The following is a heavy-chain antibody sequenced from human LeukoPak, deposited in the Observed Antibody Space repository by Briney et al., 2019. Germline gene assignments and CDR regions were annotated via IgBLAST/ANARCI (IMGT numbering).Heavy chain of an antibody. CDR1: GFTFSSYA. CDR3: ARDHCSSTSCSYFDY. Sequence: PGGSLRLSCAASGFTFSSYAMHWVRQAPGKGLEWVAVISYDGSSKYYADSVKGRFTISRDNSKNTLYLQMNSLRAEDTAVYYCARDHCSSTSCSYFDYWGQGTLVTVSS. D-gene: IGHD2-2*01. CDR2: ISYDGSSK. J-gene: IGHJ4*02. V-gene: IGHV3-30-3*01.